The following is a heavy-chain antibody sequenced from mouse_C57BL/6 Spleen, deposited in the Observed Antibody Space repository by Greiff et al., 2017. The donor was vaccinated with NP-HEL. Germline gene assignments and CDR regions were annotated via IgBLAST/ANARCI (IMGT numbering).Heavy chain of an antibody. J-gene: IGHJ3*01. D-gene: IGHD2-10*01. V-gene: IGHV1-59*01. CDR1: GYTFTSYW. CDR3: ATYYGNYVVAY. CDR2: IDPSDSYT. Sequence: QVQLQQPGAELVRPGTSVKLSCKASGYTFTSYWMHWVKQRPGQGLEWIGVIDPSDSYTNYNQKFKGKATLTVDTSSSTAYMQLSSLTSEDSAVYYCATYYGNYVVAYWGQGTLVTVSA.